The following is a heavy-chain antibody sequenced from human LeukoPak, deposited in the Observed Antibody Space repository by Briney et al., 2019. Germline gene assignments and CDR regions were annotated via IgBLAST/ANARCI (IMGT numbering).Heavy chain of an antibody. J-gene: IGHJ4*02. CDR3: AREGLRGYYDSSGYYPFDY. Sequence: SETLSLTCAVYGGSFSGYYWSWIRQPPGKGLEWIGEINHSGSTNYNPSLKSRVTISVDTSKNQFSLKLSSVTAADTAVYYCAREGLRGYYDSSGYYPFDYWGQGTLVTVSS. V-gene: IGHV4-34*01. D-gene: IGHD3-22*01. CDR2: INHSGST. CDR1: GGSFSGYY.